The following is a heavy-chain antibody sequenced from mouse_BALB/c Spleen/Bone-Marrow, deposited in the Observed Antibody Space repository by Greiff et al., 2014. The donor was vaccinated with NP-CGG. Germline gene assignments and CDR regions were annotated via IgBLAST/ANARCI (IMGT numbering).Heavy chain of an antibody. V-gene: IGHV1S81*02. J-gene: IGHJ4*01. Sequence: VKLQESGAELVKPGASVQLSCKASGYTFTSYYMYWVKQRPGQGLEWIGGINPSNGGTNFNEKFKSKATLTVDKSSSTAYMQLSSLTSEDSAVYYCTRYGYDPLYAMDYWGQGTSVTVSS. CDR3: TRYGYDPLYAMDY. D-gene: IGHD2-3*01. CDR1: GYTFTSYY. CDR2: INPSNGGT.